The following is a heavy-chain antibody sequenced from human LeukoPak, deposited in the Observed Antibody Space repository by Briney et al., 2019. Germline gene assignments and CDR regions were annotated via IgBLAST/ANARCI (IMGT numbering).Heavy chain of an antibody. CDR2: IIPIFGTA. CDR1: GGTFSSYA. CDR3: ALAPTLEYYDFWSGYRYNWFDP. Sequence: GASVKVSCKASGGTFSSYAISWVRQAPGQGLEWMGGIIPIFGTANYAQKFQGRVTITADESTSTAYMELSSLRSEDTAVYYCALAPTLEYYDFWSGYRYNWFDPWGQGTLVTVSS. J-gene: IGHJ5*02. D-gene: IGHD3-3*01. V-gene: IGHV1-69*01.